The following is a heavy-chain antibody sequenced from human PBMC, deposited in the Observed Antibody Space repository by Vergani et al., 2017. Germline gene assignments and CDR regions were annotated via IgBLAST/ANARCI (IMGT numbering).Heavy chain of an antibody. CDR1: GFTFSSYS. CDR3: ARVSFAXSSDTIQYYYYMDV. V-gene: IGHV3-21*01. CDR2: ISSSSSYI. J-gene: IGHJ6*03. D-gene: IGHD2-21*01. Sequence: EVQLVESGGGLVKPGGSRRLSCAASGFTFSSYSMNWVRQAPGKGLEWVSSISSSSSYIYYADSVKGRFTISRDNAKNSLYLQMNSLRAEDTAVYYCARVSFAXSSDTIQYYYYMDVWGKGTTVTVSS.